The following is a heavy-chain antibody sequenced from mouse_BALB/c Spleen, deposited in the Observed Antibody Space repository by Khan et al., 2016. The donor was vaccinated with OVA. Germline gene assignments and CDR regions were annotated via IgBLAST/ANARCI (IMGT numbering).Heavy chain of an antibody. V-gene: IGHV3-2*02. CDR1: GYSINSDYA. CDR3: ARKNYYVYAIDY. J-gene: IGHJ4*01. Sequence: EVELVESGPGLVKPSQSLSFTCTVTGYSINSDYAWDWIRQFPGNKLEWMGYISYGGSTRYNPYLKSRISITRDTSKNQFFLQLNSVTTEDTAAYYCARKNYYVYAIDYWGQGTTVTVSS. D-gene: IGHD1-1*01. CDR2: ISYGGST.